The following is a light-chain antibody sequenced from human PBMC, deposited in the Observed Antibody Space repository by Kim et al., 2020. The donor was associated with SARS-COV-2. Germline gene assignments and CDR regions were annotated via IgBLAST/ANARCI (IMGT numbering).Light chain of an antibody. V-gene: IGLV4-69*01. Sequence: SVKLTCTPRSGHSSYAIAWHQQQLETGPRYVMKLNSDGSHTKGDGIPDRFSGSSSGAERYLTLSSLQSEDESDDYCQTWGTGIRVFGGGTKLTV. CDR1: SGHSSYA. J-gene: IGLJ3*02. CDR2: LNSDGSH. CDR3: QTWGTGIRV.